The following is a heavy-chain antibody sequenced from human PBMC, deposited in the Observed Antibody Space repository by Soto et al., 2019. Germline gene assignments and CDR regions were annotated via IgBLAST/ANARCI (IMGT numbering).Heavy chain of an antibody. J-gene: IGHJ4*02. Sequence: GGSLRLSCAASGFTFSSYSMNWVRQAPGKGLEWVSYISSSSSTIYYADSVKGRFTISRDNAKNSLYLQMNSLRAEDTAVYFCAKGSSGLRFLEWLSPHDYWGQGTLVTVYS. CDR3: AKGSSGLRFLEWLSPHDY. CDR2: ISSSSSTI. V-gene: IGHV3-48*01. CDR1: GFTFSSYS. D-gene: IGHD3-3*01.